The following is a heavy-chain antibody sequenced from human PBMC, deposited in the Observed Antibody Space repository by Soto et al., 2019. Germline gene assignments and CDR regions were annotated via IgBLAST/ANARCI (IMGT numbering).Heavy chain of an antibody. Sequence: PWGSLRLSCAASGFTFNTYGMHWVRQAPGKGLERVAVISYDGSEKYYVDSVKGRFTISKDNSKNTLYLQMNSLRPEDTAVYYCAKSPNFYCSSPNCYKYYFDHWGQGTRVTVSS. V-gene: IGHV3-30*18. D-gene: IGHD2-2*02. J-gene: IGHJ4*02. CDR2: ISYDGSEK. CDR3: AKSPNFYCSSPNCYKYYFDH. CDR1: GFTFNTYG.